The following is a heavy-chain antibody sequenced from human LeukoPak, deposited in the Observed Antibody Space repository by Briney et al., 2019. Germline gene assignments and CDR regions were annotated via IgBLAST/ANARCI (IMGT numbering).Heavy chain of an antibody. V-gene: IGHV3-21*06. CDR3: ARGGTYGDCGGY. J-gene: IGHJ4*02. CDR2: ISSSGTNI. Sequence: GGSLRLSCVASGFTFSYYGMNWVRQAPGEGLEWVSSISSSGTNIYYTESVKGRFTISRDNAKNSVHLQMNSLRPEDTAVYYCARGGTYGDCGGYWGQGTLVTVSS. D-gene: IGHD2-21*01. CDR1: GFTFSYYG.